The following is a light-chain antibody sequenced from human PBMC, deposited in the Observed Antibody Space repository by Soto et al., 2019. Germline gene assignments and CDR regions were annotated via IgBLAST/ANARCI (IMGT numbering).Light chain of an antibody. J-gene: IGKJ1*01. CDR2: AAS. CDR1: QGISSY. CDR3: QKYNSAPWT. V-gene: IGKV1-27*01. Sequence: DIQMTQSPSSLSASVGDRVTSTCRASQGISSYLAWYQQKPGKAPKLLIYAASTLQSGVPSRFSGSGSGTDFTLTISSLQPEDVATYYCQKYNSAPWTFGQGTKMEIK.